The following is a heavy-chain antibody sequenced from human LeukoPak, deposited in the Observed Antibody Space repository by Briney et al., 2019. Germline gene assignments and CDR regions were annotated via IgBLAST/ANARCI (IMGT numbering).Heavy chain of an antibody. V-gene: IGHV1-18*01. CDR3: ARGSQRSWGSGQEYFDY. CDR1: GYNLRSYG. Sequence: GASVKVSCKISGYNLRSYGISWVRQAPGQGLEWMGWISAYNGNTNYAQKLQGRVTMTTDTSTSTAYMELRSLRSDDTAVYYCARGSQRSWGSGQEYFDYWGQGTLVTVSS. J-gene: IGHJ4*02. CDR2: ISAYNGNT. D-gene: IGHD2-15*01.